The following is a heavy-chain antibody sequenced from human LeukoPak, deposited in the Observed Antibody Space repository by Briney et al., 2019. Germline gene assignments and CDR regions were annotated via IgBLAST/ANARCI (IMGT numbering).Heavy chain of an antibody. CDR3: ASCTSCYIDYYYYYMDV. D-gene: IGHD2-2*02. Sequence: ASVKVSCKASGGTFSSYAISWVRQAPGQGLEWMGGIIPIFGTANYAQKFQGRVTITTDESTSTAYMELSSLRSEDTAVYYCASCTSCYIDYYYYYMDVWGKGTTVTVSS. CDR1: GGTFSSYA. CDR2: IIPIFGTA. V-gene: IGHV1-69*05. J-gene: IGHJ6*03.